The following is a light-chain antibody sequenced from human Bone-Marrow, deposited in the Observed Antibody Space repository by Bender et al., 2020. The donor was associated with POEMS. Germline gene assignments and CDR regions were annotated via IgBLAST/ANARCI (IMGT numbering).Light chain of an antibody. CDR3: SSYTTTNTRYV. J-gene: IGLJ1*01. CDR2: EGS. CDR1: SSDVGSYNL. V-gene: IGLV2-14*02. Sequence: QSALTQPASVSVSPGQSITISCTGTSSDVGSYNLVSWYQQHPGKAPKLMIYEGSKRPSGVSNRFSGSKSGNTASLTISGLQAEDEADYYCSSYTTTNTRYVFGGGTKVTVL.